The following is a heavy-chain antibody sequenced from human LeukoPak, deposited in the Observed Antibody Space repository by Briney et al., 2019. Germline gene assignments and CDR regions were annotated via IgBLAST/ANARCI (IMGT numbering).Heavy chain of an antibody. CDR2: IYYSGST. J-gene: IGHJ4*02. D-gene: IGHD3-22*01. CDR3: ASSRYYYDSSGILFDY. V-gene: IGHV4-59*01. Sequence: PSETLSLTCTVSGGPISSYYWSWIRQPPGKGLEWIGYIYYSGSTNYNPSLKSRVTISVDTSKNQFSLKLSSVTAADTAVYYCASSRYYYDSSGILFDYWGQGTLVTVSS. CDR1: GGPISSYY.